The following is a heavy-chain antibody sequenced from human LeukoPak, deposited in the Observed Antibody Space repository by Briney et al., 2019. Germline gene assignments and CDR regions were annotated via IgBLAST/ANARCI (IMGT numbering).Heavy chain of an antibody. V-gene: IGHV3-23*01. D-gene: IGHD6-25*01. CDR1: GFTFSSYA. CDR3: AKLSGGWVGRGYAYYGMDV. J-gene: IGHJ6*02. CDR2: ISGSGGST. Sequence: PGGSLRLSCAASGFTFSSYAMSWVRQAPGKGLEWVSAISGSGGSTYYADSVKGRFTISRDNSKNTLYLQMNSLRAEDTAVYYCAKLSGGWVGRGYAYYGMDVWGQGTTVTVSS.